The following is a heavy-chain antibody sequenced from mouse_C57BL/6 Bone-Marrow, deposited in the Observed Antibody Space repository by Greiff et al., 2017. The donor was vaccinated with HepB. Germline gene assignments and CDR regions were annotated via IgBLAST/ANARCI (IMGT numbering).Heavy chain of an antibody. CDR2: IYPGSGNT. CDR3: ARRISSTVPYYFDY. Sequence: QVQLQQSGAELVRPGASVKLSCKASGYTFTDYYINWVKQRPGQGLEWIARIYPGSGNTYYNEKFKGKATLTAEKSSSTAYMQLSSLTSEDSAVYFCARRISSTVPYYFDYWGQGTTLTVSS. D-gene: IGHD1-1*01. V-gene: IGHV1-76*01. CDR1: GYTFTDYY. J-gene: IGHJ2*01.